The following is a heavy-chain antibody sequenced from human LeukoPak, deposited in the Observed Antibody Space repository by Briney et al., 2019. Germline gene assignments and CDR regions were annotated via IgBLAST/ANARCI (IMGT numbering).Heavy chain of an antibody. CDR1: GGTFSSYA. CDR3: ARDSSYYESYGRDV. V-gene: IGHV1-18*01. J-gene: IGHJ6*02. CDR2: ISGYNGNL. D-gene: IGHD3-22*01. Sequence: ASVKVSCKASGGTFSSYAISWVRQAPGQGLEWMGWISGYNGNLNYAQKFQGRVSMTADTSTTTAYMELRSLRLDDTAVYFCARDSSYYESYGRDVWGQGTTVTVSS.